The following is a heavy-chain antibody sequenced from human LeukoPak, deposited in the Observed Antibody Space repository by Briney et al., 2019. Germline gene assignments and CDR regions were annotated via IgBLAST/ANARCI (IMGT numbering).Heavy chain of an antibody. Sequence: GGSLRLSCAASGFTVSGNYMSGVRQARGKGLDSVAVIYSDGSTYYADSVKGRFTISRDNSKNTLYLQMNSLRAEDTAVYYCASGMKGANAFDIWGQGTMVTVSS. J-gene: IGHJ3*02. CDR1: GFTVSGNY. CDR3: ASGMKGANAFDI. D-gene: IGHD1-26*01. CDR2: IYSDGST. V-gene: IGHV3-53*01.